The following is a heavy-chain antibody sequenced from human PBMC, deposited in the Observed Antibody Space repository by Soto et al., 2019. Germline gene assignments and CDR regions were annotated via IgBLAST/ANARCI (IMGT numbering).Heavy chain of an antibody. J-gene: IGHJ3*02. V-gene: IGHV3-7*03. CDR2: IKQDGSEK. CDR1: AFTFSSYW. D-gene: IGHD3-16*01. Sequence: LRLSCAASAFTFSSYWMSWVRQAPGKGLEWVANIKQDGSEKYYVDSVKGRFTISRDNAKNSLYLQMNSLRAEDTAVYYCARDLFEAARRGEYAFDIWGQGTMVTVSS. CDR3: ARDLFEAARRGEYAFDI.